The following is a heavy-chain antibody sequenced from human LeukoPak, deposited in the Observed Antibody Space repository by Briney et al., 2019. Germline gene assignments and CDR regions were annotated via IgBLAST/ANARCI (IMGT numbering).Heavy chain of an antibody. V-gene: IGHV1-18*01. CDR3: ALDHDYGDYFAAPNAFDI. CDR2: ISAYNGNT. CDR1: GYTFTSYG. Sequence: ASVKVSCKASGYTFTSYGISWVRQAPGQGLEWMGWISAYNGNTNYAQKLQGRVTMTTDTSTSTAYMELRSLRSDDTAVYYCALDHDYGDYFAAPNAFDIWGQETMVTVSS. D-gene: IGHD4-17*01. J-gene: IGHJ3*02.